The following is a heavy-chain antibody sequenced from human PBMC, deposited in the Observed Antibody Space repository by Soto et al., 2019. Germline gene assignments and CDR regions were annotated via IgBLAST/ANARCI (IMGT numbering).Heavy chain of an antibody. V-gene: IGHV3-30*18. CDR1: GFTFSSYG. J-gene: IGHJ4*02. D-gene: IGHD2-15*01. Sequence: QVQLVESGGGVVQPGRSLRLSCAASGFTFSSYGMHWVRQAPGKGLEWVAVISYAGSNKNYADSVKGRFTISRDNSKNTLYLQMNSLRAEDTAVYYCAKDRNIVVVVAPLDYWGQGTLVTVSS. CDR3: AKDRNIVVVVAPLDY. CDR2: ISYAGSNK.